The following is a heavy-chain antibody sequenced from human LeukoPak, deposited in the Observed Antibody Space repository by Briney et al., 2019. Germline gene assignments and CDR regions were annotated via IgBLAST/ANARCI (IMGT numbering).Heavy chain of an antibody. D-gene: IGHD4-23*01. CDR3: ARERPYGGHPN. Sequence: MSSETLSLTCTVSGGSISSYYWSWIRQPPGKGLEWIGYIYYSGSTNYNPSLKSRVSISVDTSKNQFSLKLTSVTAADTAVYYCARERPYGGHPNWGQGTLVTVSS. CDR2: IYYSGST. V-gene: IGHV4-59*12. CDR1: GGSISSYY. J-gene: IGHJ4*02.